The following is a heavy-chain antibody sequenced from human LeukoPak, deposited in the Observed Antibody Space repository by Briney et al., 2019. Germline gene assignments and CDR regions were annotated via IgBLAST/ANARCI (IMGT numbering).Heavy chain of an antibody. D-gene: IGHD3-3*01. V-gene: IGHV4-59*01. J-gene: IGHJ6*03. CDR3: ASGPYDFWSGYYLTPELYYYYYYYMDV. CDR1: GGSISSYY. Sequence: SETLSLTCTVSGGSISSYYWSWIRQPPGKGLEWIGYIYYSGSTNYNPSLKSRVTISVDTSKNQFSLKLSSVTAADTAVYSCASGPYDFWSGYYLTPELYYYYYYYMDVWGKGTTVTVSS. CDR2: IYYSGST.